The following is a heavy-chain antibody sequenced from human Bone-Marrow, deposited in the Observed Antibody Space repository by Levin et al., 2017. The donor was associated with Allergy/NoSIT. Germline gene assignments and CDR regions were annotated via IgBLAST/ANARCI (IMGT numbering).Heavy chain of an antibody. D-gene: IGHD3-3*01. Sequence: ASVKVSCKASGYTFTGYYMHWVRQAPGQGLEWMGWINPNSGGTNYAQKFQGRVTMTRDTSISTAYMELSRLRSDDTAVYYCARDWHAYDFWSGYYMSYYYGMDVWGQGTTVTVSS. J-gene: IGHJ6*02. V-gene: IGHV1-2*02. CDR2: INPNSGGT. CDR3: ARDWHAYDFWSGYYMSYYYGMDV. CDR1: GYTFTGYY.